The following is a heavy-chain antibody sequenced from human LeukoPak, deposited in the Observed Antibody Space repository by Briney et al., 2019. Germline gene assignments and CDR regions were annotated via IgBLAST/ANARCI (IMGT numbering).Heavy chain of an antibody. D-gene: IGHD5-18*01. Sequence: GGSLRLSCAASGFTFSSYAMHWVRQAPGKGLEWVAVISYDGSNKYYADSVKGRFTISRDNSKNTLYLQMNSLRAEDTAVYYCAKGIGYSYGWRDAFDIWGQGTMVTVSS. CDR3: AKGIGYSYGWRDAFDI. CDR1: GFTFSSYA. CDR2: ISYDGSNK. V-gene: IGHV3-30*04. J-gene: IGHJ3*02.